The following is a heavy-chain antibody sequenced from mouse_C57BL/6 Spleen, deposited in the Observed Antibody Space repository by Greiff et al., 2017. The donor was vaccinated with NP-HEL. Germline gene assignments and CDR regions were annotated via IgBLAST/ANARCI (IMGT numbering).Heavy chain of an antibody. Sequence: QVQLQQPGAELVKPGASVKLSCKASGYTFTSYWMHWVKQRPGQGLEWIGMIHPNSGSTNYNEQLKSKATLPVDKSSITAYMQLSSLTSEDSAVYYCASSSYGSPYYFDYWGQGTTLTVAS. V-gene: IGHV1-64*01. CDR1: GYTFTSYW. CDR2: IHPNSGST. D-gene: IGHD1-1*01. J-gene: IGHJ2*01. CDR3: ASSSYGSPYYFDY.